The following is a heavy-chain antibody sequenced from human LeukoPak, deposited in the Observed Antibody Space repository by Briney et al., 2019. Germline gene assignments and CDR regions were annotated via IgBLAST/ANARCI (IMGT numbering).Heavy chain of an antibody. Sequence: SETLSLTCAVSGYSINSAYYWGWIRQPPGKGLEWIASMYHSGITYYNSSLKSRATISVDTSKNQFSLKLNSVTAADTSVYYCARLRPGKNWFHPWGHGTLVTVSS. J-gene: IGHJ5*02. CDR3: ARLRPGKNWFHP. CDR1: GYSINSAYY. D-gene: IGHD3-10*01. V-gene: IGHV4-38-2*01. CDR2: MYHSGIT.